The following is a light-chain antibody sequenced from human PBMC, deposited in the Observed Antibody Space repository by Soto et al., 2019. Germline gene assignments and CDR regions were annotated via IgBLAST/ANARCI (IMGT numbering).Light chain of an antibody. J-gene: IGLJ1*01. V-gene: IGLV2-11*01. CDR2: DVS. Sequence: QSVLTQPRSVSGSPGQSVTISCTGTSSDVGGYNYVSWYQQQPGKAPKFMIYDVSKRPSGVPDRFSGSKSGNTASLTISGLQAEDEADYYCCSYAGSDIPYVFGPGTKLTVL. CDR3: CSYAGSDIPYV. CDR1: SSDVGGYNY.